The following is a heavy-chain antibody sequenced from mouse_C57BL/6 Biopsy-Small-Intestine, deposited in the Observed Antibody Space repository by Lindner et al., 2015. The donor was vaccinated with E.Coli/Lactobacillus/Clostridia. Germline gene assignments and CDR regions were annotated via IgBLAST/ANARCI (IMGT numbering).Heavy chain of an antibody. CDR2: ILPGSGGP. CDR1: GYTFTGYW. V-gene: IGHV1-9*01. J-gene: IGHJ4*01. Sequence: VQLQESGAELMKPGASVKLSCKATGYTFTGYWIEWVKQRPGHGLEWVGEILPGSGGPNYNEKFKGRATFTADTSSNTAYMQLSSLTTEDSAIYYCARRFWSYSMDYWGQGTSVTVSS. CDR3: ARRFWSYSMDY.